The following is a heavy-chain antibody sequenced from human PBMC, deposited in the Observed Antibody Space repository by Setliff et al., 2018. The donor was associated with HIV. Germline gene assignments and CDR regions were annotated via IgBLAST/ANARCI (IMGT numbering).Heavy chain of an antibody. CDR1: GGSFSNYY. Sequence: SETLSLTCAVYGGSFSNYYWSWIRQPPGKGLEWIGEINHSGSTNYNPSLKSRVSISVDTSKKQFSLKLSSLTAADTAVYYCARGRTQWPNYNYFDPWGLGTLVTVSS. CDR3: ARGRTQWPNYNYFDP. V-gene: IGHV4-34*01. CDR2: INHSGST. J-gene: IGHJ5*02. D-gene: IGHD6-19*01.